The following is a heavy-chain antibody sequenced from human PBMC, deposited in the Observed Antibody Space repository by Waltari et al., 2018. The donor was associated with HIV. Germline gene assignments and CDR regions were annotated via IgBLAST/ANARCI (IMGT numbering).Heavy chain of an antibody. D-gene: IGHD3-10*01. Sequence: EVQLVESGGGWVQPGGSLTLTCEASGFTFYFYCLSWVRQAPGKGLEWVANINQAGTERHYVDSVRCRFTISRDNGKTSLFRQMDNLSVEDTAVYYCATTHGSGDYDNDFDYWGQGTLV. CDR1: GFTFYFYC. J-gene: IGHJ4*02. V-gene: IGHV3-7*01. CDR3: ATTHGSGDYDNDFDY. CDR2: INQAGTER.